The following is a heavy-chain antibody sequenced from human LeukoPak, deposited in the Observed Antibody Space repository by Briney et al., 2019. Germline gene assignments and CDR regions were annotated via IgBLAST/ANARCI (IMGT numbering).Heavy chain of an antibody. D-gene: IGHD2/OR15-2a*01. J-gene: IGHJ6*02. Sequence: GGSLRLSCAASGFTFSHAWMTWVRQAPGKGLEWVGRIKIKIDGGTTVYAAPVKGRFTISRDDSKNTMYLQMNSLKTEDTAVYYCTTDLLLAYYYGMDVWGQGTTVTVSS. CDR1: GFTFSHAW. CDR2: IKIKIDGGTT. V-gene: IGHV3-15*01. CDR3: TTDLLLAYYYGMDV.